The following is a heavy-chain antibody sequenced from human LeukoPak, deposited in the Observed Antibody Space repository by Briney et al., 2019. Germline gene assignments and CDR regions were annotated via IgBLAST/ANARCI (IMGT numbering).Heavy chain of an antibody. CDR2: INHSGST. D-gene: IGHD3-10*01. Sequence: PSETLSLTCAVYGGSFSGYYWSWIRQPPGKGLEWIEEINHSGSTNYNPSLKKRVTISVDTSKNQFSLKLSSVTAADTAVYYCARRSGRDGSGSYYNRLLFNWFDPWGQGTLVTVSS. CDR1: GGSFSGYY. J-gene: IGHJ5*02. V-gene: IGHV4-34*01. CDR3: ARRSGRDGSGSYYNRLLFNWFDP.